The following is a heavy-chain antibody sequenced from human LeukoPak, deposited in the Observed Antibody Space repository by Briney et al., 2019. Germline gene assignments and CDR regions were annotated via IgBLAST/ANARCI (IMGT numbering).Heavy chain of an antibody. CDR1: GLTFTSHG. Sequence: GGSLRLSCTTSGLTFTSHGFHWLRQVVGKRLEWVAFVRNDASDTYHANSVKGRFSVSRDDFKNTLYLQMNSLRPEDTAIYYCARDRGKDYFDSWGQGTQVTVSS. J-gene: IGHJ4*02. V-gene: IGHV3-30*02. D-gene: IGHD4-23*01. CDR3: ARDRGKDYFDS. CDR2: VRNDASDT.